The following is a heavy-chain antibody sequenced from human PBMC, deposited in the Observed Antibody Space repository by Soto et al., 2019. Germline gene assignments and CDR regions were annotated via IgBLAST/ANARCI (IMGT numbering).Heavy chain of an antibody. CDR3: ARVPMLEWLLSDNWFDP. CDR1: GGSISSGGYY. CDR2: IYYSGST. J-gene: IGHJ5*02. V-gene: IGHV4-31*03. D-gene: IGHD3-3*01. Sequence: SETLSLTCTVSGGSISSGGYYWSWIRQHPGKGLEWIGYIYYSGSTYYNPSLKSRVTISVDTSKNQFSLKLSSVTAADTAVYYCARVPMLEWLLSDNWFDPWGQGTLVTVSS.